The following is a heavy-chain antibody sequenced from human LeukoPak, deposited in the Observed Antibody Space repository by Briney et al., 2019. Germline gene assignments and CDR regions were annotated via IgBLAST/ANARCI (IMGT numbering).Heavy chain of an antibody. Sequence: GGSLRFSCAASGFTFSSYAMSWLRQAPGKGLKWVSTISGSGGSTYYADSVKGRFTISRDNSKNTLYLQMNSLRAEDTAVYYCAKGYASGSYSTFDYWGQGTLVTVSS. CDR1: GFTFSSYA. D-gene: IGHD3-10*01. CDR3: AKGYASGSYSTFDY. CDR2: ISGSGGST. V-gene: IGHV3-23*01. J-gene: IGHJ4*02.